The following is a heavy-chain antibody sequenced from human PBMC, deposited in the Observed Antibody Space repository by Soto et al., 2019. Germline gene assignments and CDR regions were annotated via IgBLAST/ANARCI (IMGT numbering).Heavy chain of an antibody. Sequence: ASVKVSCKASGYTFTSYAMHWVRQAPGQRLEWMGWINAGNGNTKYSQKFQGRVTITRDTSASTAYMELSSLRSEDTAVYYCARDKARDIVLVPAAIGWFDPWGQGTLVTVSS. V-gene: IGHV1-3*01. CDR2: INAGNGNT. CDR3: ARDKARDIVLVPAAIGWFDP. J-gene: IGHJ5*02. CDR1: GYTFTSYA. D-gene: IGHD2-2*02.